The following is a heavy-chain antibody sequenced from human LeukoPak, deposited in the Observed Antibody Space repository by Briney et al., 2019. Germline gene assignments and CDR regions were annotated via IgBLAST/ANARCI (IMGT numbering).Heavy chain of an antibody. V-gene: IGHV1-69*13. Sequence: VASVKVSCKASGGTFSSYAISWVRQAPGQGLEWMGGIIPIFGTANYAQKFQGRVTITADESTSTAYMELSSLRSEDTAVYYCARFDIVATREQFDPWGQGTLVTVSS. CDR1: GGTFSSYA. D-gene: IGHD5-12*01. CDR3: ARFDIVATREQFDP. CDR2: IIPIFGTA. J-gene: IGHJ5*02.